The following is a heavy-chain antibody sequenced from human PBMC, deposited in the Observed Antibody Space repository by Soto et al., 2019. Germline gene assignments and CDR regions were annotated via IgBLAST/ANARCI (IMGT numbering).Heavy chain of an antibody. CDR3: AKEALVDTAMDTTGVDAFDI. D-gene: IGHD5-18*01. CDR1: GFTFSIYG. Sequence: QVQLVESGGGVVQPGRSLRLSCAASGFTFSIYGMHWVRQAPGKGLEWVAVIWYDGSNKYYADSVKGRFTISRDNSKNPMYLQMNSLRAEDTAVYYCAKEALVDTAMDTTGVDAFDIWGQGTMVTVSS. CDR2: IWYDGSNK. V-gene: IGHV3-33*06. J-gene: IGHJ3*02.